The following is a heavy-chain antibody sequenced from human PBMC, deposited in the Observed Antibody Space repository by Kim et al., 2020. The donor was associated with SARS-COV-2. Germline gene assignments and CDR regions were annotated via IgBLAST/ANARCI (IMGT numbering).Heavy chain of an antibody. J-gene: IGHJ4*02. V-gene: IGHV4-39*01. CDR3: ARLFATGTYRGILHY. Sequence: NPTLKMRVTISVDTSKNQFSLNLSAGTAADTAVYYCARLFATGTYRGILHYWGQGTRVTVSS. D-gene: IGHD3-10*01.